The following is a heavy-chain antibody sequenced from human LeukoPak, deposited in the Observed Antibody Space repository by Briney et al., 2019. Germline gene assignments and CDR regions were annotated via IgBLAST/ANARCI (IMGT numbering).Heavy chain of an antibody. D-gene: IGHD4-17*01. J-gene: IGHJ4*02. CDR2: IKSDGSST. V-gene: IGHV3-74*01. CDR3: ARGGTDYGDSDY. CDR1: GFTFSSYW. Sequence: GGSLRLSCAASGFTFSSYWMHWVRQVPGKGLVWVSRIKSDGSSTNYADSVQGRFTISRDNAKNSLYLQMNSLRAEDTAVYYCARGGTDYGDSDYWGQGTLVTVSS.